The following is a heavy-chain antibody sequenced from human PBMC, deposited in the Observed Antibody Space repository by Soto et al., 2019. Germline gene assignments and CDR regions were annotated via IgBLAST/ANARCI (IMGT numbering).Heavy chain of an antibody. CDR2: ISYDGSNK. CDR3: AKDLKTVTIFGVVIRPNYYYYGMDV. J-gene: IGHJ6*02. CDR1: GFTFSSYG. D-gene: IGHD3-3*01. Sequence: GGSLRLSCAASGFTFSSYGMHWVRQAPGKGLEWVAVISYDGSNKYYADSVKGRFTISRDNSKNTLYLQMNSLRAEDTAVYYCAKDLKTVTIFGVVIRPNYYYYGMDVWGQGTTVTVS. V-gene: IGHV3-30*18.